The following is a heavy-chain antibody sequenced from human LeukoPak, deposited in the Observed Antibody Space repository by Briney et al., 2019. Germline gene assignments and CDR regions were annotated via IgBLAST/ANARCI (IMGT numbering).Heavy chain of an antibody. Sequence: SETLSLTCAVSGGSISSGGYSWSWLRQPQGKGLEWIVYIYYSGSTNYNPSLKSRVTISVDTSKNQFSLKLSSVTAADTAVYYCASAIAAAGTFVYWGQGTLVTVSS. CDR2: IYYSGST. CDR1: GGSISSGGYS. J-gene: IGHJ4*02. CDR3: ASAIAAAGTFVY. V-gene: IGHV4-61*08. D-gene: IGHD6-13*01.